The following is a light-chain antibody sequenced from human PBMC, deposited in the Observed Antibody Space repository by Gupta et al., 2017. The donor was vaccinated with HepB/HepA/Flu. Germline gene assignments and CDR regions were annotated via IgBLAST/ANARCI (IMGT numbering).Light chain of an antibody. CDR1: QSVSSY. CDR2: DAS. Sequence: EIVLTQSPATLSLSPGERATLSCRASQSVSSYLAWYQQKPGQAPRLLIYDASNRATGIPARFSGSGSGTDFTLTISSLEPEDFAVYYCQQRSNWPGMCSFGQGTKLEIK. CDR3: QQRSNWPGMCS. J-gene: IGKJ2*04. V-gene: IGKV3-11*01.